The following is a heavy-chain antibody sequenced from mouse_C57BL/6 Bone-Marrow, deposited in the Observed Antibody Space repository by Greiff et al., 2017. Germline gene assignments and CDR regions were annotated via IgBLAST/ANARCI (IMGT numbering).Heavy chain of an antibody. J-gene: IGHJ2*01. V-gene: IGHV14-2*01. CDR2: IDPEDGET. Sequence: VQLQQSGAELVKPGASVKLSCTASGFNIKDYYMHWVKQRTEQGLEWIGRIDPEDGETKYAPKFQGKATITADTSSNPAYLQLRSLTSEDPRVYYCAREPWGLLRGVDYWGQGTTLTVSS. CDR1: GFNIKDYY. CDR3: AREPWGLLRGVDY. D-gene: IGHD1-1*01.